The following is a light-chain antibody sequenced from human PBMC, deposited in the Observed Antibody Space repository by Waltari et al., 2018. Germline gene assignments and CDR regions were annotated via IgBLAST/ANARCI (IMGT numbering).Light chain of an antibody. J-gene: IGLJ2*01. CDR3: CSYAGTPRVV. CDR2: EVN. Sequence: QSALTPPASVSGSPGQSITIPCTGTNHDIGSYNLVSWYQQHPGKAPKVIIFEVNQRPSGVSNRFSGSKSGNTASLTVSGLHPEDEADYYCCSYAGTPRVVFGGGTKLTVL. CDR1: NHDIGSYNL. V-gene: IGLV2-23*02.